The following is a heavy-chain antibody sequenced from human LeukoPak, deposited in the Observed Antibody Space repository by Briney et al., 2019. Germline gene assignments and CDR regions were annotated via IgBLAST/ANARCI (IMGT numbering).Heavy chain of an antibody. D-gene: IGHD6-19*01. CDR3: ARPSSGWYVLDY. V-gene: IGHV5-10-1*01. CDR1: GYSFTSYW. J-gene: IGHJ4*02. Sequence: GESLKISCKGSGYSFTSYWISWVRQMPGKGLEWMGRIEPSDSYTNYSPSFQGHVTISADKSISTAYLQWSSLKASDTAMYYCARPSSGWYVLDYWGQGTLVTVSS. CDR2: IEPSDSYT.